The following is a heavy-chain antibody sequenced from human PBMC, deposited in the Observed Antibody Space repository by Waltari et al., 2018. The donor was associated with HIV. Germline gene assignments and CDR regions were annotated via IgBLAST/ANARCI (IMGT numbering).Heavy chain of an antibody. D-gene: IGHD2-15*01. CDR2: IKRRTDGEAT. J-gene: IGHJ4*02. CDR3: ATGDCGGGSCHFFDW. V-gene: IGHV3-15*01. CDR1: GFSFSDVW. Sequence: EVQLVESGGGLVKPGGSLRLSCVASGFSFSDVWMTWVRRAPGKGVEWLGRIKRRTDGEATYYITSVKGRFTISRDDSINTLYLQMNRLETEDTAVYYCATGDCGGGSCHFFDWWGQGTLVTVSS.